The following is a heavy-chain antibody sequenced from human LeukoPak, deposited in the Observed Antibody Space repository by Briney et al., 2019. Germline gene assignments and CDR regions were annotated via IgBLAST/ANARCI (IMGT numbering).Heavy chain of an antibody. CDR3: ARDRCHGDCYYFDS. J-gene: IGHJ4*02. Sequence: GGSLRLSCAASGFTFSSYWITWVRQAPGKGLEWVANMKQDGSETYYVDSVKGRFTISRDNSKNSLYLQMNSLRAEDTAVYYCARDRCHGDCYYFDSWGQGTLVRVSS. CDR1: GFTFSSYW. V-gene: IGHV3-7*01. CDR2: MKQDGSET. D-gene: IGHD2-21*02.